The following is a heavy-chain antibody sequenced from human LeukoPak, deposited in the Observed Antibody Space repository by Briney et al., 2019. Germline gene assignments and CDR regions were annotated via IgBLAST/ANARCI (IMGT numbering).Heavy chain of an antibody. J-gene: IGHJ4*02. D-gene: IGHD5-24*01. CDR2: ISAGGATI. Sequence: GGSLRLSCAASGFTFSIYSMNWVRQAPGKGLEWVAYISAGGATIHYAGSVKGRFTISRDNAKNSLYLEMSSLRVEDTAVYFCARLRSLDKWGQGTLVTVS. CDR3: ARLRSLDK. CDR1: GFTFSIYS. V-gene: IGHV3-48*04.